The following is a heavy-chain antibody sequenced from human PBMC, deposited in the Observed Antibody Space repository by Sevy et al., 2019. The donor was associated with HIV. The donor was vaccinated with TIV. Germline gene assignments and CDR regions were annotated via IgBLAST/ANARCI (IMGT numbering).Heavy chain of an antibody. D-gene: IGHD6-13*01. J-gene: IGHJ4*02. CDR1: GFTFSSYS. CDR2: ISSSSSTI. CDR3: ARVLEYSSSWLFDY. V-gene: IGHV3-48*01. Sequence: GGSLRLSCAASGFTFSSYSMNWDRQAPGKGLEWVSYISSSSSTIYYADSVKGRFTISRDNAKNSLYLQMNSLRAEDTAVYYCARVLEYSSSWLFDYWGQGTLVTVSS.